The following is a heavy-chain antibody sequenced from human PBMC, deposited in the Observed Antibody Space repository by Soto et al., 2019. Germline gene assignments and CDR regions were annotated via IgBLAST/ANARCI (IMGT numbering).Heavy chain of an antibody. Sequence: SVKVSCKASGGTFSSYAISWVRQAPGQGLEWMGGIIPIFGTANYAQKFQGRVTITADESTSTAYMELSSLRSEDTAVYYCASSSDSGSYSGAFDIWGQGTMVTVS. V-gene: IGHV1-69*13. CDR2: IIPIFGTA. J-gene: IGHJ3*02. CDR1: GGTFSSYA. CDR3: ASSSDSGSYSGAFDI. D-gene: IGHD1-26*01.